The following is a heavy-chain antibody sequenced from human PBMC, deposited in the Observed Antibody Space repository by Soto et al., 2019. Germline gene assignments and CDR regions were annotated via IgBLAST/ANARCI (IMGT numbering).Heavy chain of an antibody. Sequence: SERLSLTCAVYGGSFSGYYWNWLRKPPGKGLEWIGYIYYTGSTIYNPSLRSRVTISIDTSKSQFSLKLRTVTAADTAVYYCARRGGSGTVDYWGQGTLVTVSS. J-gene: IGHJ4*02. CDR1: GGSFSGYY. CDR2: IYYTGST. D-gene: IGHD3-10*01. CDR3: ARRGGSGTVDY. V-gene: IGHV4-59*08.